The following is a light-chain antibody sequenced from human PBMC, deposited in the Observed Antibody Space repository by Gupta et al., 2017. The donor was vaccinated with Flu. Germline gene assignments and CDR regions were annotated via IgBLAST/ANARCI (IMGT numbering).Light chain of an antibody. CDR2: DVN. V-gene: IGLV2-11*01. CDR3: SSYGGSTTYL. Sequence: SRIAIVSHRYVSCNKQHPGKDPKLLIYDVNKRHSGVPPRFSGSKSGKTASLTISGLQSEDEADYYCSSYGGSTTYLFGTGTKVTVL. CDR1: RIAIVSHRY. J-gene: IGLJ1*01.